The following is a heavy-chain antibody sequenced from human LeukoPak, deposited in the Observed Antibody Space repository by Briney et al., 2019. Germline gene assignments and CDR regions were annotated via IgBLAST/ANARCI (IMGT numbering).Heavy chain of an antibody. J-gene: IGHJ4*02. Sequence: SGTLSLTCTVSGGSISSYYWSWIRRPPGKGLEWIGYIYDSGSTKYNPSLKSRVTISADTSKNQFSLKLSSVTAADTAVYYCARANYYDSSGHFDYWGQGTLVTVSS. CDR2: IYDSGST. CDR1: GGSISSYY. D-gene: IGHD3-22*01. CDR3: ARANYYDSSGHFDY. V-gene: IGHV4-59*01.